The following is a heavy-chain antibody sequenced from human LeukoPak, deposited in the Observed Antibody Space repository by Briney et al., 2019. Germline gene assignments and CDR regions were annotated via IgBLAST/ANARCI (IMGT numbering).Heavy chain of an antibody. J-gene: IGHJ6*02. V-gene: IGHV3-30*18. CDR3: AKDLGYYSSYYYGMDV. CDR1: GFTFSSSG. CDR2: ISYDGRSK. D-gene: IGHD4-11*01. Sequence: GGSLRLSCAASGFTFSSSGMHWVRQAPGKGLEWVAVISYDGRSKYYGDSVKGRFTISRDNSKNTLYLQMNSLRAEDSVVYYCAKDLGYYSSYYYGMDVWGQGTTVTVSS.